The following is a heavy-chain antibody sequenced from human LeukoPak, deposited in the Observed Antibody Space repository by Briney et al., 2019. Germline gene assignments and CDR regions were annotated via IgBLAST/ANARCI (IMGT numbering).Heavy chain of an antibody. D-gene: IGHD3-3*01. CDR2: ISSSSTI. J-gene: IGHJ6*03. V-gene: IGHV3-48*01. CDR3: ARGVGHYDFWSGSTRYYMDV. CDR1: GFTFSSYS. Sequence: PGRSLRLSCAASGFTFSSYSMNWVRQAPGKGLEWVSYISSSSTIYYADSVKGRFTISRDNAKNSLYLQMNSLRAEDTAVYYCARGVGHYDFWSGSTRYYMDVWGKGTTVTVSS.